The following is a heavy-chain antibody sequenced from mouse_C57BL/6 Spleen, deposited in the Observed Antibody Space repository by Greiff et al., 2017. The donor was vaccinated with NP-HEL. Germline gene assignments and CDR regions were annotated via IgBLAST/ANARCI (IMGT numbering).Heavy chain of an antibody. D-gene: IGHD2-5*01. CDR3: ARDDYYSNYGFAY. CDR2: INPNNGGT. Sequence: EVQLQQSGPELVKPGASVKISCKASGYTFTDYYMNWVKQSHGKSLEWIGDINPNNGGTSYNQKFKGKATLTVDKSSSTAYMELRSLTSEDSAVYYCARDDYYSNYGFAYWGQGTLVTVSA. CDR1: GYTFTDYY. V-gene: IGHV1-26*01. J-gene: IGHJ3*01.